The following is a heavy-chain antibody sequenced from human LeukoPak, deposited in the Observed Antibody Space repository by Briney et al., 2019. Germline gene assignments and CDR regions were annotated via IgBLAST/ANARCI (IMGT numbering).Heavy chain of an antibody. D-gene: IGHD6-19*01. Sequence: GGSLRLSCAASGFPLSRSAMSWVRQAPGKGLEWVSNISGSGSGGSTYYADSVKGRFTISRDNSKNTLYLQMNSLRAEDTAVYYCAKYLAGGWPYNWFDPWGQGTLVTVSS. CDR1: GFPLSRSA. J-gene: IGHJ5*02. CDR3: AKYLAGGWPYNWFDP. V-gene: IGHV3-23*01. CDR2: ISGSGSGGST.